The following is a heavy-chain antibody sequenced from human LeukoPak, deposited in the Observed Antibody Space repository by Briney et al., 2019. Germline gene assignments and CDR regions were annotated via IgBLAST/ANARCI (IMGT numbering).Heavy chain of an antibody. CDR2: MNPNSGNT. V-gene: IGHV1-8*01. CDR1: GYTFTSYD. CDR3: ATDLRTIRSPI. J-gene: IGHJ3*02. Sequence: ASVKVSCEASGYTFTSYDINWVRQATGQRLEWMGWMNPNSGNTGYAQKFQGRVTMTRNTSISTAYMELSSLRSEDTAVYYCATDLRTIRSPIWGQGTMVTVSS. D-gene: IGHD2-2*02.